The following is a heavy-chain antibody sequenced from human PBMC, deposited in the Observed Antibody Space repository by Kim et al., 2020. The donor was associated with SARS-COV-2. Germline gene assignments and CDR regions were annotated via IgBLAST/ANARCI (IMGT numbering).Heavy chain of an antibody. CDR3: ARDVSGLMNLDV. J-gene: IGHJ6*01. D-gene: IGHD6-19*01. Sequence: GGSLRLSCRHSPMKLSPSGIHWVRQAAGKGLEWVASVSRDGRTEFHLPSVKGRFSLSSDKSKNTISLHIQRLAFEDTGLYYCARDVSGLMNLDVWGQGTPVTVVS. CDR2: VSRDGRTE. CDR1: PMKLSPSG. V-gene: IGHV3-30*03.